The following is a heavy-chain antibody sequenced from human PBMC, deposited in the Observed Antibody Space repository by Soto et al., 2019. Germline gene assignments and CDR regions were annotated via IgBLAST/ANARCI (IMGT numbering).Heavy chain of an antibody. J-gene: IGHJ5*02. V-gene: IGHV1-18*01. CDR3: ARDRCSSTRCFPKGP. D-gene: IGHD2-2*01. CDR2: ISAYNGNT. Sequence: ASVKVSCKASGYTFTSYGISWVRQAPGQGLEWMGWISAYNGNTNYAQKLQGRVTMTTDTSTSTAYMELRSLRSDDTAVYYCARDRCSSTRCFPKGPWGQGTLVTVSS. CDR1: GYTFTSYG.